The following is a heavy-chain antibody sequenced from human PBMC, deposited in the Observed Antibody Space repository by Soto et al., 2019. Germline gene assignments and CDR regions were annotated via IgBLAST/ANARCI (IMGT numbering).Heavy chain of an antibody. J-gene: IGHJ4*02. D-gene: IGHD6-13*01. Sequence: VQSGAEVKKPGSSVKVSCXASGGTFSNYAINWXRXXXXXGXXXXGGIIPLFGTPNYAQKFQGRVTITADRSTSTGYMELSSLRSDDTAVYYCAKGAMGTIAATGFGYWGQGTLVTVSS. CDR1: GGTFSNYA. CDR2: IIPLFGTP. V-gene: IGHV1-69*06. CDR3: AKGAMGTIAATGFGY.